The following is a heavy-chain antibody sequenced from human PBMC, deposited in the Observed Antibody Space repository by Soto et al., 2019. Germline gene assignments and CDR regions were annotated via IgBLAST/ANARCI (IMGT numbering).Heavy chain of an antibody. J-gene: IGHJ6*02. CDR2: IDPSDSYT. V-gene: IGHV5-10-1*01. Sequence: GEPLKISCNGSGYIFTSYWISWVRQMPGKGLEWMGRIDPSDSYTNYSPSFQGHVTISADKSISTAYLQWSSLKASDTAMYYCARLNYDFWSGSSYYYYGMDVWGQGTTVTVS. CDR3: ARLNYDFWSGSSYYYYGMDV. CDR1: GYIFTSYW. D-gene: IGHD3-3*01.